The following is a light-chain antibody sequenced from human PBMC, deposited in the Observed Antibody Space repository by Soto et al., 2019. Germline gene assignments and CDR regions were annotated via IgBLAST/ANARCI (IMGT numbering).Light chain of an antibody. V-gene: IGKV3-11*01. J-gene: IGKJ4*01. CDR3: QQRSST. CDR2: DAS. CDR1: QSVSSY. Sequence: EIVFTQSPATLSLSPGERATLSCRASQSVSSYLAWYQQKPGQAPRLLIYDASNRATGIPARFSGSGSGTDFTLTISSLEPEDFAVYYCQQRSSTFGGGTKVDIK.